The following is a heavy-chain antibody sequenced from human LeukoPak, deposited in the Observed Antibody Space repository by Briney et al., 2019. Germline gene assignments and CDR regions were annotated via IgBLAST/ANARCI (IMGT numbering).Heavy chain of an antibody. Sequence: GASVKVSCKASGYTFTGYYMNWVRQAPGQGLEWMGWINPKSDETNYAQKFQGRVTVTRDTSISTAYMELSRLRSDDTAVYYCARDFRTSSGWYWKGYFDYWGQGTLVTVSS. D-gene: IGHD6-19*01. CDR2: INPKSDET. CDR1: GYTFTGYY. V-gene: IGHV1-2*02. J-gene: IGHJ4*02. CDR3: ARDFRTSSGWYWKGYFDY.